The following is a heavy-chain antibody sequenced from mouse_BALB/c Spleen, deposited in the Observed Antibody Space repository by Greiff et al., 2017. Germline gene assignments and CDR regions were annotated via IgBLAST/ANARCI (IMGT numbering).Heavy chain of an antibody. CDR2: ISSGSSTI. CDR3: ASEGWLPYRYAMDY. V-gene: IGHV5-17*02. CDR1: GFTFSSFG. J-gene: IGHJ4*01. D-gene: IGHD2-3*01. Sequence: EVQLVESGGGLVQPGGSRQLSCAASGFTFSSFGMHWVRQAPEKGLEWVAYISSGSSTIYYADTVKGRFTISRDNPKNTLFLQMTSRRSEDTAMYYCASEGWLPYRYAMDYWGQGTSVTVSS.